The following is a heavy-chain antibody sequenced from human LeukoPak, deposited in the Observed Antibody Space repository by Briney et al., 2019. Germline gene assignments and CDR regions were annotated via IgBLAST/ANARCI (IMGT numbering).Heavy chain of an antibody. CDR1: GFTFSIYG. Sequence: PGRSLRLSCAASGFTFSIYGMHWVRQAPGKGLEWVAVISYDGSNKYYADSVKGRFTISKDNSKNTLYLQMNSLRAEDTAVYYCAKVLDTAMAYWGQGTLVTVSS. V-gene: IGHV3-30*18. J-gene: IGHJ4*02. CDR2: ISYDGSNK. CDR3: AKVLDTAMAY. D-gene: IGHD5-18*01.